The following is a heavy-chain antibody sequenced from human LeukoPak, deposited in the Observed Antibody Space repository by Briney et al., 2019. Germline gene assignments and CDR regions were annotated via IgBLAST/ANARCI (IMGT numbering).Heavy chain of an antibody. V-gene: IGHV3-21*01. J-gene: IGHJ4*02. CDR1: GFTFSSSN. CDR2: ITTSGSYI. Sequence: PGGSLRLSCAASGFTFSSSNMNWVRQAPGKGLEWVSSITTSGSYICYADSVKGRFTISRDNAKNSLYLQMNSLRDEDTAVYYCARGGRLFDYWGQGTVVTVSS. CDR3: ARGGRLFDY.